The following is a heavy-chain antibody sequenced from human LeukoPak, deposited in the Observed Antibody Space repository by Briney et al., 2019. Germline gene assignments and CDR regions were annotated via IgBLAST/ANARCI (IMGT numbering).Heavy chain of an antibody. V-gene: IGHV1-2*02. J-gene: IGHJ4*02. Sequence: WASVQVSCKASGYTFTAYYIHWVRQAPRHGLEWMGWINPNSGDTDYSQKFQGRVTMTRDTSISTTYMELSRLASDDTAIYYCARDRTASWYGGEDYWGQGTLVIVSS. CDR2: INPNSGDT. CDR1: GYTFTAYY. CDR3: ARDRTASWYGGEDY. D-gene: IGHD6-13*01.